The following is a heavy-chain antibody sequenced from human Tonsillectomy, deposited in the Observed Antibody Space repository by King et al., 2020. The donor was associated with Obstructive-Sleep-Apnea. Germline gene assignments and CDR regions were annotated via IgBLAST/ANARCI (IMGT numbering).Heavy chain of an antibody. D-gene: IGHD3-9*01. CDR1: GFTFSTYS. J-gene: IGHJ5*02. CDR3: ARVFAALTGYFGGPFDP. Sequence: VQLVESGGGLVKPGGSLRLSCAASGFTFSTYSMNWVRQAPGKGLEWVSSISSSGSYIYYADSVMGRFTISRDNAKNSLSLQMNSLRADDTAVYFCARVFAALTGYFGGPFDPCRQGTLVTVS. CDR2: ISSSGSYI. V-gene: IGHV3-21*01.